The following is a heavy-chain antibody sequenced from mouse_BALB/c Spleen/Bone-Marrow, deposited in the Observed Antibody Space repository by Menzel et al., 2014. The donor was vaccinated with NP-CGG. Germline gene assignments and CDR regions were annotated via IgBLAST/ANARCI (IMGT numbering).Heavy chain of an antibody. J-gene: IGHJ3*01. V-gene: IGHV5-9-3*01. Sequence: EVKLMESGGGLVKPGGSLKLSCAASGFTFSSYAMSWVRQTPEKRLEWVATISSGGTYTYYPDSVKGRFTISRDNAKNALCLQVSRLRSEDAAMYYWARQWFAYWGQGTLVTVSA. CDR1: GFTFSSYA. CDR3: ARQWFAY. CDR2: ISSGGTYT.